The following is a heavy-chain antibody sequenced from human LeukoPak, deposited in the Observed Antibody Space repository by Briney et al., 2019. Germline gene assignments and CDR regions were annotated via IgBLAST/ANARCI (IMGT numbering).Heavy chain of an antibody. V-gene: IGHV3-9*01. CDR1: GFTFDDYA. Sequence: GGSLRLSCAASGFTFDDYAMHWVRQAPGKGLEWVSGISWNSGSMGYADSVKGRFTISRDNAKNSLYLQMNSLRAEDTALYYCAKDMGSGGLGVDYWGQGTLVTVSS. D-gene: IGHD2-15*01. CDR2: ISWNSGSM. J-gene: IGHJ4*02. CDR3: AKDMGSGGLGVDY.